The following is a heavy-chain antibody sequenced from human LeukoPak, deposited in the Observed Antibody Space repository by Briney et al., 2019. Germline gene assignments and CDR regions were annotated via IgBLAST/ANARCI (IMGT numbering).Heavy chain of an antibody. D-gene: IGHD1-14*01. CDR2: IYYSGST. V-gene: IGHV4-59*12. Sequence: SETLSLTCTVSGGSISSYYWSWIRQPPGKGLEWIGYIYYSGSTNYNPSLKSRVTISVDTSKNQFSLKLSSVTAADTAVYYCAREVEPSRVYIDSWGQGTLVTVSS. J-gene: IGHJ4*02. CDR1: GGSISSYY. CDR3: AREVEPSRVYIDS.